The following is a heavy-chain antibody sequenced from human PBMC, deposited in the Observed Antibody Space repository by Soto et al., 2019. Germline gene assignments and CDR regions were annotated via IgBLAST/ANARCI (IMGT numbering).Heavy chain of an antibody. CDR1: GYSFTGYY. D-gene: IGHD2-8*02. Sequence: HEHLVQSGAEVKRPGASLKVSCKASGYSFTGYYIHWVRQAPGQGLEWMGWINPDSGATNYAQNFQGRATLTNDTSISTASMDLTSLTSDDTAVYYCARGDYGTGGYPFPYFDYWGPGTLVIVSS. CDR3: ARGDYGTGGYPFPYFDY. J-gene: IGHJ4*02. V-gene: IGHV1-2*02. CDR2: INPDSGAT.